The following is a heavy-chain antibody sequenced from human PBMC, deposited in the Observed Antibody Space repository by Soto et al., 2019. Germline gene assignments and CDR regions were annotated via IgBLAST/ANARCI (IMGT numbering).Heavy chain of an antibody. J-gene: IGHJ6*02. D-gene: IGHD2-15*01. CDR3: ARGPCSGGSCSPYYYGMDV. CDR2: ISSSSSYI. Sequence: EVQLVEPGGGLVKPGGSLRLSCAASGFTFSSYSMNWVRQAPGKGLEWVSSISSSSSYIYYADSVKGRFTISRDNAKNSLYLQMNSLRAEDTAVYHCARGPCSGGSCSPYYYGMDVWGQGTTVTVSS. CDR1: GFTFSSYS. V-gene: IGHV3-21*01.